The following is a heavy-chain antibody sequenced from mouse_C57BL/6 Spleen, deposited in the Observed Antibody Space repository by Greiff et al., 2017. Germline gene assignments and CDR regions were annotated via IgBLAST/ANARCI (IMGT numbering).Heavy chain of an antibody. D-gene: IGHD1-1*01. J-gene: IGHJ2*01. Sequence: VQLVESGPELVKPGASVKISCKASGYAFSSSWMNWVKQRPGKGLEWIGRIYPGDGDTNYNGKFKGKATLTADKSSSTAYMQLSSLTSEDSAVYFCARYGSTLDYWGQGTTLTVSS. CDR2: IYPGDGDT. CDR1: GYAFSSSW. V-gene: IGHV1-82*01. CDR3: ARYGSTLDY.